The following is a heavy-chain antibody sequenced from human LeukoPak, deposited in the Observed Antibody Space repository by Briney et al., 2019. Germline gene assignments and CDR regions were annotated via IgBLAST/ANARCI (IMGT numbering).Heavy chain of an antibody. D-gene: IGHD4-23*01. V-gene: IGHV3-23*01. CDR1: GFTFSIYA. CDR2: ISGSGAST. J-gene: IGHJ4*02. CDR3: ARGRPHGNDY. Sequence: GGSLRLSCVASGFTFSIYAMTWVRQAPGKGLEWVSAISGSGASTYYADSVKDRFTLSRDDSKNTLYLQMNSLRAEDTAVYYCARGRPHGNDYWGQGTLVTVSS.